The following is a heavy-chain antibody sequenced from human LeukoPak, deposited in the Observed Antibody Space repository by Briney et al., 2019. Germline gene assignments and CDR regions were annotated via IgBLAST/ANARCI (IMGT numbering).Heavy chain of an antibody. CDR2: IYYSGSS. D-gene: IGHD1-26*01. CDR3: ARLKVDANNYFDY. V-gene: IGHV4-30-4*01. CDR1: GGSISSGDYY. J-gene: IGHJ4*02. Sequence: PSETLSLTCTVSGGSISSGDYYWSWIRQPPGKGLVWIGYIYYSGSSYFSPSLKSRVTISVDTSKNQFSLKLSSVTAADTALYYCARLKVDANNYFDYWGQGTLFTVSS.